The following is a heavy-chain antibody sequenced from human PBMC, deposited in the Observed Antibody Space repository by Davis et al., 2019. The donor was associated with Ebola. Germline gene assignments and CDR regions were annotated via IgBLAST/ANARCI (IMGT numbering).Heavy chain of an antibody. Sequence: GESLKISCAASGFIFSSYVMSWVRQAPGKGLEWVSTLGTSADTYYADSVKGRFTISRDNSKNTLYLQLNNLKVDDTAIYYCVKTNWDGDSPGILDSWGRGTLVSVSS. J-gene: IGHJ4*02. CDR1: GFIFSSYV. CDR3: VKTNWDGDSPGILDS. CDR2: LGTSADT. V-gene: IGHV3-23*01. D-gene: IGHD7-27*01.